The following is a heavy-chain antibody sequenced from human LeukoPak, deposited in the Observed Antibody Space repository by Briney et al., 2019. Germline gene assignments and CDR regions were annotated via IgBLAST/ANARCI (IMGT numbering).Heavy chain of an antibody. D-gene: IGHD2-2*01. CDR3: AKHREYYSSDAFHM. Sequence: GGSLRLSCAASGFTVSSNYMSWVRQAPGKGLEWVSDINNSAGSTYYADSVKGRFTISRDNSKNTVFLQMNSLRAEDTALYYCAKHREYYSSDAFHMWGQGTMVTVSS. CDR1: GFTVSSNY. J-gene: IGHJ3*02. CDR2: INNSAGST. V-gene: IGHV3-23*01.